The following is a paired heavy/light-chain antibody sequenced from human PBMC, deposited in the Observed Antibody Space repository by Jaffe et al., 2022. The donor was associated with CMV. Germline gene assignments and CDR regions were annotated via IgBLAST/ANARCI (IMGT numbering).Heavy chain of an antibody. V-gene: IGHV2-70*15. Sequence: QVTLRESGPALVRPRQTLTLTCSFTGFSLTSTGMSVSWIRQPPGKALEWLARIDWDDDKYYSTSLKTRLTISKDTSKNQVVLTVTNMDPADTATYYCARLYANRWPPTALDVWGQGTRVTVSS. CDR3: ARLYANRWPPTALDV. CDR1: GFSLTSTGMS. J-gene: IGHJ3*01. D-gene: IGHD2-2*01. CDR2: IDWDDDK.
Light chain of an antibody. V-gene: IGKV3-20*01. CDR1: QSVSSNY. CDR3: HHYDSSSTWT. Sequence: EIVLTQSPGTLSLSPGETATLSCRASQSVSSNYLAWYQQKPGQAPRLLIYGTSRRATDIPDRFSGSGSGADFTFTISRLEPEDFAVYYCHHYDSSSTWTFGQGTKVEIK. J-gene: IGKJ1*01. CDR2: GTS.